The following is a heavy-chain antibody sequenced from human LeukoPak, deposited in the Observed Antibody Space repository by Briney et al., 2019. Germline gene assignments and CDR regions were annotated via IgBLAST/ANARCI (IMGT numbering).Heavy chain of an antibody. D-gene: IGHD3-10*02. Sequence: GGSLRLSCAASGFNLSTYGMSWVRQAPGKGLQWVSTFSDTGGRTYYADSVKGRFTISRDNAKNSLYLQMNSLRAEDTAVYYCAELGITMIGGVWGKGTTVTISS. J-gene: IGHJ6*04. CDR1: GFNLSTYG. CDR2: FSDTGGRT. CDR3: AELGITMIGGV. V-gene: IGHV3-23*01.